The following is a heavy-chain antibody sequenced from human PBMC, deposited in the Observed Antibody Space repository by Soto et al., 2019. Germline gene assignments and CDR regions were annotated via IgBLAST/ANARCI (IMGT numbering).Heavy chain of an antibody. CDR3: ARGGYCISTSCGAYSPPDYYYGMDV. J-gene: IGHJ6*02. Sequence: QVQLVQSGAEVKKPGSSVKVSCKSSGGTFNSHAFSWVRQAPGQGLEWMGGIIPIIGTANHARKFQGRVTXXAEESPSTAYXXLXSXXSEDTAVYYCARGGYCISTSCGAYSPPDYYYGMDVWGQGTTVTVSS. V-gene: IGHV1-69*12. CDR1: GGTFNSHA. CDR2: IIPIIGTA. D-gene: IGHD2-2*01.